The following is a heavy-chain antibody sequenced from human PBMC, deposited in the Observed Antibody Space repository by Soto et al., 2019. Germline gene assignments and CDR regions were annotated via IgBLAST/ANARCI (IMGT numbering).Heavy chain of an antibody. J-gene: IGHJ4*02. CDR2: IIPIFGTA. V-gene: IGHV1-69*12. CDR3: ASEGRPASDYGGTSGDY. Sequence: QVQLVQSGAEVKKPGSSVKVSCKASGGTFSSYAISWVRQAPGQGLEWMGGIIPIFGTANYSQKFHGRVTITAAESTSTAYMELSSLRSEDTDVYYCASEGRPASDYGGTSGDYWGQGPLVTVSS. D-gene: IGHD4-17*01. CDR1: GGTFSSYA.